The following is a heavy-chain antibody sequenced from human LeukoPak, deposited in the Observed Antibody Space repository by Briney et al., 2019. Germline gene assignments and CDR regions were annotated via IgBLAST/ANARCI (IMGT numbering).Heavy chain of an antibody. D-gene: IGHD5-18*01. CDR3: GIQYSYAVGDDY. CDR2: IYPGDSDT. Sequence: GEALKISCKGSGYSFTSYWIGWVRQMPGKGLEWMGSIYPGDSDTRYSPSFQGQVTISADKSISTAYLQWSRLKASDTAMYYGGIQYSYAVGDDYRLQGTLVTLSS. V-gene: IGHV5-51*01. J-gene: IGHJ4*02. CDR1: GYSFTSYW.